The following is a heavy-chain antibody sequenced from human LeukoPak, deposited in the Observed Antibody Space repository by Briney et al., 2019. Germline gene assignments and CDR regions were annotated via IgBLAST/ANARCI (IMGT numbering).Heavy chain of an antibody. V-gene: IGHV4-59*08. CDR3: ARATTVTPYYFDQ. D-gene: IGHD4-17*01. CDR1: GGSISSYY. Sequence: SETLSLTCTVSGGSISSYYWSCIRQPPGKGPEWIGYINYSGSTNYNPSLKSRVTISADTSQKQFSLKLSSVTAADTAVYFCARATTVTPYYFDQWGQGTLVTVSS. CDR2: INYSGST. J-gene: IGHJ4*02.